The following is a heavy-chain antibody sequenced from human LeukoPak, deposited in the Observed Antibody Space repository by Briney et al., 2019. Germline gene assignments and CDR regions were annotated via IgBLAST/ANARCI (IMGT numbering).Heavy chain of an antibody. CDR3: ARWAAAGLEYFQH. Sequence: ASVKVSCKASGYTXTGYYMHWVRQAPGQGLEWMGWINPNSGGTNYAQKFQGRVTMTRDTSISTAYMELSRLRSDDTAVYYCARWAAAGLEYFQHWGQGTLVTVSS. J-gene: IGHJ1*01. D-gene: IGHD6-13*01. CDR1: GYTXTGYY. CDR2: INPNSGGT. V-gene: IGHV1-2*02.